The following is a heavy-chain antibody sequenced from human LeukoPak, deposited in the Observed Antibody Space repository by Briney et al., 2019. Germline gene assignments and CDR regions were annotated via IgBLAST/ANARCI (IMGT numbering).Heavy chain of an antibody. D-gene: IGHD3-3*01. CDR2: MNPNTTKT. Sequence: GASVKVSCKASGYTFTDYDINWVRQAPGQGLEWMGWMNPNTTKTGYAQRFYAQKFQGRVTMTRNTSINTAYMELSSLGSEDTAVYYCARGVKPRITIFGVVRVPPRFYYWGQGTLVTVSS. CDR3: ARGVKPRITIFGVVRVPPRFYY. V-gene: IGHV1-8*01. J-gene: IGHJ4*02. CDR1: GYTFTDYD.